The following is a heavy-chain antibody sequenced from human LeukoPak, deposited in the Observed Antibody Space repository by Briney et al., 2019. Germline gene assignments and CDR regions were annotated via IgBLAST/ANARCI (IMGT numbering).Heavy chain of an antibody. CDR1: GYTFTDYY. J-gene: IGHJ3*02. Sequence: GASVKVSCKASGYTFTDYYMHWVRQAPGQGLEWMGWINPNSGGTNYAQKFQGRVTMTRDTSFGTASMELNSLRSDNTAVYYCAIPITLVREVIITVGAFDIWGQGTMVTVSS. CDR3: AIPITLVREVIITVGAFDI. CDR2: INPNSGGT. D-gene: IGHD3-10*01. V-gene: IGHV1-2*02.